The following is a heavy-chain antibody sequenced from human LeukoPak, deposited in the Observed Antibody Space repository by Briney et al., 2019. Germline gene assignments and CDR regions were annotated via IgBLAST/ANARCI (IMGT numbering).Heavy chain of an antibody. Sequence: ASVKVSCKVSGYTLTELSMHWVRQAPGKGLEWIGGFDPEDGETIYAQKFQGRVTMTEDTSTDTAYMELSSLRSEDTAVYYCATALVSRGYYYYYMDVWGKGTTVTVSS. V-gene: IGHV1-24*01. CDR2: FDPEDGET. CDR3: ATALVSRGYYYYYMDV. J-gene: IGHJ6*03. D-gene: IGHD2-8*02. CDR1: GYTLTELS.